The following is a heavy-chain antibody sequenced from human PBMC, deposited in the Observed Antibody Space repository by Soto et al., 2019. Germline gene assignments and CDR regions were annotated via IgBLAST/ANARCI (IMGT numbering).Heavy chain of an antibody. Sequence: GGSLRLSXAASGFTFSSYGMHWVRQAPGKGLEWVAVISYDGSNKYYADSVKGRFTISRDNSKNTLYLQMNSLRAEDTAVYYCAKPQSYCSGGSCRKNWFDPWGQGTLVTVSS. CDR1: GFTFSSYG. V-gene: IGHV3-30*18. CDR2: ISYDGSNK. D-gene: IGHD2-15*01. CDR3: AKPQSYCSGGSCRKNWFDP. J-gene: IGHJ5*02.